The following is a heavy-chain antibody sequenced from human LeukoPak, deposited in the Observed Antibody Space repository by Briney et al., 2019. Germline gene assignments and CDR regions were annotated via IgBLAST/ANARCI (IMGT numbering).Heavy chain of an antibody. CDR2: IFYSGTT. D-gene: IGHD2-21*02. CDR1: GGSINNFY. J-gene: IGHJ3*02. V-gene: IGHV4-59*08. CDR3: ARHPRGDSSNPPDSFDI. Sequence: SETLSLTCAVSGGSINNFYWSWIRQPPGKGLEWLGFIFYSGTTNYNPSLESRVSMSVDTSRNQFSLNLRSLTAADTAVYYCARHPRGDSSNPPDSFDIWGQGRVV.